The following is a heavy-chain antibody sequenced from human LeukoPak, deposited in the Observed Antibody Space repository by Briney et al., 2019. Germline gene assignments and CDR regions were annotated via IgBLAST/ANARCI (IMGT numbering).Heavy chain of an antibody. CDR1: GFTFSSYG. D-gene: IGHD6-19*01. CDR2: ISGSGGST. J-gene: IGHJ4*02. CDR3: AKDLSYSTDWPYFDY. Sequence: GGSLRLSCAASGFTFSSYGMSWVRQAPGKGLEWVSAISGSGGSTYYADSVKGRFTISRDNSKNTLYLQMTSLRAEDTAVYYCAKDLSYSTDWPYFDYWGQGTLVTASS. V-gene: IGHV3-23*01.